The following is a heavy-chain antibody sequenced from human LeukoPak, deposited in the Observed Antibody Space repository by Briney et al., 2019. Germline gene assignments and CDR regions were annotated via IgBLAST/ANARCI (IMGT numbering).Heavy chain of an antibody. CDR3: ARTDYDFWSGYTGGAFDI. CDR1: GGTFSSYA. V-gene: IGHV1-69*05. Sequence: SVKVSCKASGGTFSSYAISWVRQAPGQGLEWMGRIIPIFGTANYAQKFQGRVTITTDESTSTAYMELSSLRSEDTAVYYCARTDYDFWSGYTGGAFDIWGQGTMVTVSS. CDR2: IIPIFGTA. J-gene: IGHJ3*02. D-gene: IGHD3-3*01.